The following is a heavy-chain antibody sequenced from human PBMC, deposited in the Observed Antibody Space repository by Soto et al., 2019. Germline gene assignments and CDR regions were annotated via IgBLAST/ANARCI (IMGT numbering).Heavy chain of an antibody. CDR3: VRVGGSGWTLDF. V-gene: IGHV1-3*01. D-gene: IGHD6-25*01. Sequence: QVHLVQSGAEVKKPGASVKVSCKTPGYTFAAFAVHWVRQASGERLEWMGWINVGNGDTKSSQNLQGRVTITRDTSASTVYMELSSLRSEDTAVYYCVRVGGSGWTLDFWGQGTLVTVSS. J-gene: IGHJ4*02. CDR1: GYTFAAFA. CDR2: INVGNGDT.